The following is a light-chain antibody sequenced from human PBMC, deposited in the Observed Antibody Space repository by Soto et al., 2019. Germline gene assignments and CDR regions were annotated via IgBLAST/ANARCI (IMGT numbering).Light chain of an antibody. J-gene: IGLJ2*01. CDR1: SSDIGLYTF. CDR2: DVS. CDR3: SSDGATSTL. V-gene: IGLV2-14*03. Sequence: QSALTQPASVSGSPGQSITIPCTGSSSDIGLYTFVSWYQQHPGKAPKLLIYDVSYRPSGISDRFSGSKSGNTASLTISGLQPEDEADFYCSSDGATSTLFGGVTKLTVL.